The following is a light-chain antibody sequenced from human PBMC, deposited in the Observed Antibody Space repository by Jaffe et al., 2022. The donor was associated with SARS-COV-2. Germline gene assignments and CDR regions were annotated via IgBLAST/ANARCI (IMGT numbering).Light chain of an antibody. V-gene: IGLV3-27*01. CDR3: YSAADNNLI. CDR1: VLAKKF. Sequence: SYELTQSSSVSVSPGQTARITCSGDVLAKKFARWFQQKPGQAPLLVIYKDSERPPGIPERFSGSSSGTTVTLTISGAQVEDEADYYCYSAADNNLIFGGGTKVTVL. CDR2: KDS. J-gene: IGLJ2*01.